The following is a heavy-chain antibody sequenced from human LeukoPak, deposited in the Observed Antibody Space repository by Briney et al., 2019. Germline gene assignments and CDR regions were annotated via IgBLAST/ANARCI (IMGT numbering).Heavy chain of an antibody. Sequence: GGSLRLSCAASGFTFDGYGMSWVRQAPGKGLEWVANINQDGTEKYYVDSVKGRFTISRGDAKRSLYLQMNSLRVEDTAVYYCAKVAKYYYGSETYYFFEHWGQGTPVTASS. V-gene: IGHV3-7*01. D-gene: IGHD3-10*01. CDR1: GFTFDGYG. J-gene: IGHJ4*02. CDR2: INQDGTEK. CDR3: AKVAKYYYGSETYYFFEH.